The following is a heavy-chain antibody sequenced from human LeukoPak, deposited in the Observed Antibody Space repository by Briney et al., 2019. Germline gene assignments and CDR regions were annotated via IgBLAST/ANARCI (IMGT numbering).Heavy chain of an antibody. CDR1: GGTFSSYA. Sequence: SVKVSCKASGGTFSSYAISWVRQAPGLGLEWMGGIIPIFGTANYAQKFQGRVTITTDESTSTAYMELSSLRSEDTAVYYCARSIAAAGQSYYYYYMDVWGKGTTVTVSS. CDR3: ARSIAAAGQSYYYYYMDV. V-gene: IGHV1-69*05. CDR2: IIPIFGTA. J-gene: IGHJ6*03. D-gene: IGHD6-13*01.